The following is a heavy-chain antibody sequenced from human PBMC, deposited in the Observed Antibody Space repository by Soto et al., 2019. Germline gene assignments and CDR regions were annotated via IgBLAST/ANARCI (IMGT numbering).Heavy chain of an antibody. CDR2: IPNTENKK. D-gene: IGHD6-13*01. CDR3: ARTAGGRVRGALDI. CDR1: GFTFSSYG. V-gene: IGHV3-30-3*01. J-gene: IGHJ3*02. Sequence: DLEESGGGVVQPGTSLRLSCVASGFTFSSYGMHWVRQAPGKGLEWVAVIPNTENKKYYADSVKGRFTISRANSQNTLFLQMDSLMSEDTAMYYCARTAGGRVRGALDIWGQGTMVTVS.